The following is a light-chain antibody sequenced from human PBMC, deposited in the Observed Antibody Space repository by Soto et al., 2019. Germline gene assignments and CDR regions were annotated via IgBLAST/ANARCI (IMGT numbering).Light chain of an antibody. V-gene: IGLV1-51*02. Sequence: QSVLTQPPSLSAAPGQKVTISCSGSSFNIGNNYVSWYQQLPGTAPKLLIYENNKRPSGILDRFSGSKSGTSATLGITGLQTGDEADYYCGTWDSSLSAFVFGTGTKVTVL. J-gene: IGLJ1*01. CDR1: SFNIGNNY. CDR3: GTWDSSLSAFV. CDR2: ENN.